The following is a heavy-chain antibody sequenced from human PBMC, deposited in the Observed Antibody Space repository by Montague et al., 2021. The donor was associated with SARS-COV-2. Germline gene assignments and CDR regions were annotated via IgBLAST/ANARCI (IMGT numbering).Heavy chain of an antibody. CDR2: IYYSGST. CDR1: SDSISISSSLSY. CDR3: ARSVFSESRRKGLWGVSSVGSFSMDV. V-gene: IGHV4-61*05. J-gene: IGHJ6*02. Sequence: SETLSLTCTVSSDSISISSSLSYWGWIRQPPGKGLEWIGNIYYSGSTNYNPSLKSRVTISVDTSKNQFSLKLSSVTAADTAVYYCARSVFSESRRKGLWGVSSVGSFSMDVWGQGTTVTVSS. D-gene: IGHD3-10*01.